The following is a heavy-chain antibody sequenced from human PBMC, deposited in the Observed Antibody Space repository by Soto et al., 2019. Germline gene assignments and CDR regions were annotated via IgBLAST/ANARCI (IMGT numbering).Heavy chain of an antibody. J-gene: IGHJ6*02. V-gene: IGHV1-69*06. Sequence: SVKVSCKASGGTFSSYSISWVRQAPGQGLEWMGGIIPIFGTANYAQKFQGRVTITADKSTSTAYMELSSLRSEDTAVYYCARDITKRSYYYGMDVWGQGTTVTVSS. CDR1: GGTFSSYS. D-gene: IGHD3-3*01. CDR3: ARDITKRSYYYGMDV. CDR2: IIPIFGTA.